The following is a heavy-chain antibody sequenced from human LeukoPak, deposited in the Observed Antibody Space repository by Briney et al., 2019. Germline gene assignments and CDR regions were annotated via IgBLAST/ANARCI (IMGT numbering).Heavy chain of an antibody. V-gene: IGHV3-30*03. J-gene: IGHJ3*02. CDR1: GFTFSSYG. Sequence: PGRSLRLSCAASGFTFSSYGMHWVRQAPGKGLEWVAVISYDGSNKYYADSVKGRFTISRDNAKNSLYLQMNSLRAEDTAVYYCARDGIVGAFDIWGQGTMVTVSS. D-gene: IGHD3-16*02. CDR3: ARDGIVGAFDI. CDR2: ISYDGSNK.